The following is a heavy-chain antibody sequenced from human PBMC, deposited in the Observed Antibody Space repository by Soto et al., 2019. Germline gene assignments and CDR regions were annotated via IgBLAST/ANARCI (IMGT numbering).Heavy chain of an antibody. D-gene: IGHD3-10*01. V-gene: IGHV3-33*01. J-gene: IGHJ4*02. CDR1: GFTFSSYG. CDR2: IWYDGSNK. CDR3: SRDLGNYDSGSSSFDY. Sequence: QVQLVESGGGVVQPGRSLRLSCAASGFTFSSYGFHWVRQAPGKGLEWVALIWYDGSNKYYADSVRGRFTISRDKSKNTLYLQMNSLRVEDTAVYYCSRDLGNYDSGSSSFDYWGQGTLVTVSS.